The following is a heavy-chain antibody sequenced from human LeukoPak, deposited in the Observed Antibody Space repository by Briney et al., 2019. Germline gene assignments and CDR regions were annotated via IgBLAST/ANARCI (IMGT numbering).Heavy chain of an antibody. Sequence: SETLSLPCTVSGGSISSSGYYWGWIRQPPGQGLEWIGNIYYVGSTYYNPSLNSRVTISVDTSKNQFSLKLNSVTAADTAIYYCAKGGGSSGRSYYFDYWGQGTLVAISS. CDR3: AKGGGSSGRSYYFDY. D-gene: IGHD3-22*01. CDR2: IYYVGST. V-gene: IGHV4-39*07. J-gene: IGHJ4*02. CDR1: GGSISSSGYY.